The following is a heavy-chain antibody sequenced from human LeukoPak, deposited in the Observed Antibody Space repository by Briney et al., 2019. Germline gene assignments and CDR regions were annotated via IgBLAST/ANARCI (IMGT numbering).Heavy chain of an antibody. Sequence: GGSLRLSCTASGFTFSTYSMNWVRQAPGKGLEWVSSISGTSRYIYYADSVKGRFTVSRDNANKSLYLQMNSRRAEDSAVYYCARGHSTVTTFSFDYWGQGTLVTVSA. CDR2: ISGTSRYI. V-gene: IGHV3-21*01. D-gene: IGHD4-11*01. J-gene: IGHJ4*02. CDR3: ARGHSTVTTFSFDY. CDR1: GFTFSTYS.